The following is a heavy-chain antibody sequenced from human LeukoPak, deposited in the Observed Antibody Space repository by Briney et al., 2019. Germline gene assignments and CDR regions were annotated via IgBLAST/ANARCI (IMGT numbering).Heavy chain of an antibody. D-gene: IGHD4-17*01. CDR1: GGSIASYY. J-gene: IGHJ4*02. CDR3: ARSGTVTTWNY. Sequence: PSETLSLTCTLPGGSIASYYWSWIRQPPGKGLEWIGCIYYSGTTYYHPSLTSRVAISVDTSKNQFSLKLSSVTAADTAVYYCARSGTVTTWNYWGQGTLVTVSS. CDR2: IYYSGTT. V-gene: IGHV4-59*06.